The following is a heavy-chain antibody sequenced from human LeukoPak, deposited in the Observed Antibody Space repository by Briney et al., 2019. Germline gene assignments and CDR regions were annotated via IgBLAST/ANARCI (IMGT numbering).Heavy chain of an antibody. CDR2: INSDGSST. D-gene: IGHD3-3*01. V-gene: IGHV3-74*01. CDR1: GFTFSSYW. CDR3: AREAWYYDFWSGYSPAHDY. J-gene: IGHJ4*02. Sequence: GGSLRLSCAASGFTFSSYWMHWVRQAPGKGLVWVSRINSDGSSTSYADSVKGRFTISRDNAKNTLYLQMNSLRAEDTAVYYCAREAWYYDFWSGYSPAHDYWGQGTQVTVSS.